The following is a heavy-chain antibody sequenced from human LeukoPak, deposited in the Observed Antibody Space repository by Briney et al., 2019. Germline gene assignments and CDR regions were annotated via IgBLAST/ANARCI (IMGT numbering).Heavy chain of an antibody. CDR1: GFTFDDYG. D-gene: IGHD6-13*01. CDR3: ARGTLKAAATDFDY. V-gene: IGHV3-20*04. Sequence: GGSLRLSCAASGFTFDDYGMSWVRQAPGKGLEWGSGINWNGGSTGYADSVKGRFTISRDNAKNPLYLQMNSLRAEDTALYYCARGTLKAAATDFDYWGQGTLVTVSS. CDR2: INWNGGST. J-gene: IGHJ4*02.